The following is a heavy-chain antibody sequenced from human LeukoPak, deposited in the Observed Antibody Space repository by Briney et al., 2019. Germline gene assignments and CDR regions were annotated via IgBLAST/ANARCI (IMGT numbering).Heavy chain of an antibody. CDR2: ISGSGGTT. Sequence: GGSLRLSCAASGFTFSNYAMSWVRQAPGKGLEWVSAISGSGGTTYYADSVTGRFTISRDNSKNTLYLQMNSLRAEDTAVYYCARGNTAMVTWGQGTLVTVSS. J-gene: IGHJ4*02. V-gene: IGHV3-23*01. CDR1: GFTFSNYA. CDR3: ARGNTAMVT. D-gene: IGHD5-18*01.